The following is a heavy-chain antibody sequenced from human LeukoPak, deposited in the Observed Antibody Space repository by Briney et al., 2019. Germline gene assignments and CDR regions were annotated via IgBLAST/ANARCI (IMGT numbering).Heavy chain of an antibody. CDR2: IYHSGST. Sequence: PSQTLSLTCAVSGGSISSGGYSWSWLRQPPGKGLEWIGYIYHSGSTYYNPSLKSRVTISVDRSKNQFSLKLSSVTAADTAVYYCARMLVGAYPVTHNYFDYWGQGTLVTVSS. V-gene: IGHV4-30-2*01. J-gene: IGHJ4*02. CDR3: ARMLVGAYPVTHNYFDY. CDR1: GGSISSGGYS. D-gene: IGHD1-26*01.